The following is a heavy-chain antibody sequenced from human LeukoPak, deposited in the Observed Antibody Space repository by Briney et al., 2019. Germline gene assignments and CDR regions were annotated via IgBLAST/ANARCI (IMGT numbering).Heavy chain of an antibody. Sequence: PSETLSLTCTVSGGSISSYYWNWIRQSPGKGLEWIGYIHYSGSTNYNPSLKSRVTISADTSKNQYSLKLISVTAADTAVYYCARGFWGDYMGVWGKGTTVTVSS. D-gene: IGHD3-10*01. CDR2: IHYSGST. J-gene: IGHJ6*03. CDR3: ARGFWGDYMGV. V-gene: IGHV4-59*01. CDR1: GGSISSYY.